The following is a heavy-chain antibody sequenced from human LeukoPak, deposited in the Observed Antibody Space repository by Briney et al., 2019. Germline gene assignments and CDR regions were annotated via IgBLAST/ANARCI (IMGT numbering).Heavy chain of an antibody. CDR2: ISGSDGTT. CDR1: GFTFSSYA. J-gene: IGHJ4*02. V-gene: IGHV3-23*01. D-gene: IGHD1-1*01. CDR3: AKVDNWRYGHHDY. Sequence: GGSLRLSCAASGFTFSSYAMSWVRQAPGKGLEWVSAISGSDGTTYYADSVKGRFTIPRDNSKYTLSLQMNSQRAEDTAVYYCAKVDNWRYGHHDYWGQGTLVTVSS.